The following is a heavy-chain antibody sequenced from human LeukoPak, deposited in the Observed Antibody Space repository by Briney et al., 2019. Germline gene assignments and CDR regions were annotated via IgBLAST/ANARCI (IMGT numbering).Heavy chain of an antibody. CDR2: TSGSGRNT. CDR1: GFTFSTYA. D-gene: IGHD6-13*01. CDR3: AKPRPSYSSSWYDH. J-gene: IGHJ5*02. V-gene: IGHV3-23*01. Sequence: GGSLRLSCAASGFTFSTYAMTWVRQAPGKGLEWVSSTSGSGRNTYYADSVKGRFTISRDNSKNTLYLQMNSLRAEDTAVYYCAKPRPSYSSSWYDHWGQGTLVTVSS.